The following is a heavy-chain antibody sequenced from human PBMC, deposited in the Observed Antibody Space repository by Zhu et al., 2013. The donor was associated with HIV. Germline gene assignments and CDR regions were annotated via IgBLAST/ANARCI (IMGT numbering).Heavy chain of an antibody. CDR2: INPNNGAA. D-gene: IGHD3-10*01. J-gene: IGHJ5*02. CDR1: GYTFTDYY. Sequence: QVQLVQSGAEVKKPGASVKVSCKAAGYTFTDYYIHWVRQAPGQGPEWMGWINPNNGAANYAQKFQGRVTMSRDTSISTVYMDVNRLTSDDTAVYYCARVPCYITGCSAINWFDPWGQGTQVTVAS. V-gene: IGHV1-2*02. CDR3: ARVPCYITGCSAINWFDP.